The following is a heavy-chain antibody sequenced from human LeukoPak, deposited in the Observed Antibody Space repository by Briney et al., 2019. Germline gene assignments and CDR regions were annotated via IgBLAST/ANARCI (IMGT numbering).Heavy chain of an antibody. D-gene: IGHD2-15*01. CDR1: GDSFSSYY. Sequence: PSETLSLTCTVSGDSFSSYYWSWIRQPPGKGLEWIGYIYYSGSTNYNPSLKSRVTISVDTSKNQFSLKLSSVTAADTAVYYCARGVVAAKWALDPWGQGTLVTVSS. CDR3: ARGVVAAKWALDP. CDR2: IYYSGST. V-gene: IGHV4-59*01. J-gene: IGHJ5*02.